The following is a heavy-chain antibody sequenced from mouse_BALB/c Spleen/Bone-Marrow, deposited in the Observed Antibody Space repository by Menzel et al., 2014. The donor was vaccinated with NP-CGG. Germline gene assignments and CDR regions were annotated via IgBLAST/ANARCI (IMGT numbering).Heavy chain of an antibody. V-gene: IGHV2-9*02. D-gene: IGHD4-1*01. CDR2: IWAGGST. Sequence: QVQLQQSGPGLVAPSQSLSITCTVSGFSLTSYGVHWVRQPPGKGLEWLGVIWAGGSTNYNSALMSRLSISKDNSKSQVFLKMNSLQTDDTAMYYCARDRTGSGCDYWGQGTTLTVSS. CDR3: ARDRTGSGCDY. CDR1: GFSLTSYG. J-gene: IGHJ2*01.